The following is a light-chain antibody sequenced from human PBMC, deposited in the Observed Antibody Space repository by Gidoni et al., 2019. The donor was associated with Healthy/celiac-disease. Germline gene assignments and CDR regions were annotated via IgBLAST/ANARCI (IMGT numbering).Light chain of an antibody. CDR3: SSYTSSSTLGV. CDR2: EVS. V-gene: IGLV2-14*01. J-gene: IGLJ1*01. Sequence: QSALTQPASVSGSPGPSITISCTGTSSDVGGYNYVSWDQQHPGKAPKLMIYEVSNRPSGVSNRFSGSKSGNTASLTISGLQAEDEADYYCSSYTSSSTLGVFGTGTKVTVL. CDR1: SSDVGGYNY.